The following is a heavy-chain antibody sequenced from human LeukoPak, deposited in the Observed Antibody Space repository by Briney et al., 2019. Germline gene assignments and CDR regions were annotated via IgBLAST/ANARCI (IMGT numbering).Heavy chain of an antibody. V-gene: IGHV4-4*02. CDR1: GASISSSNW. D-gene: IGHD6-13*01. J-gene: IGHJ5*02. CDR3: ARVGNVAAARFDP. CDR2: IYHSGST. Sequence: SETLSLTCAVSGASISSSNWWSWVRQPPGKGLEWIGEIYHSGSTNYNPSLKSRVTISVDKSKNQFSLKLSSVTAADTAVYYCARVGNVAAARFDPWGQGTLVTVSS.